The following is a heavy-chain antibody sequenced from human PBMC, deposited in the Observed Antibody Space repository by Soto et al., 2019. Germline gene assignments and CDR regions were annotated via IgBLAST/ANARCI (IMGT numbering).Heavy chain of an antibody. J-gene: IGHJ6*02. CDR3: AREDDGVDRDYYGLDV. D-gene: IGHD3-10*01. Sequence: QVQLQQSGPGLVKPSQTLSLTCSVSGGSISYEYYHWTWIRQSPGKGLEWIGYIHYSGSIMYNPSSKSRVTISVDTSKNQFSLQLSSVTAADTAVYFWAREDDGVDRDYYGLDVWGQGTTVTVSS. V-gene: IGHV4-30-4*08. CDR2: IHYSGSI. CDR1: GGSISYEYYH.